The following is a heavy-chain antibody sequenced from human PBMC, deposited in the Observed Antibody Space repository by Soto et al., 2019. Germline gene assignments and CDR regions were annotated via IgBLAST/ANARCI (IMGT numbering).Heavy chain of an antibody. CDR3: AMADNYVTPTPQDV. Sequence: QVQLVQSGDEVRKPGSSVKVSCKASGYIFVNYGIAWVRQAPGQGLEWMGWISHYSGNTRYASKVQGRLTMTTDTSTSTAYMDLGSLTPDDTAVYYCAMADNYVTPTPQDVWGQGTTVTVSS. V-gene: IGHV1-18*01. J-gene: IGHJ6*02. CDR2: ISHYSGNT. CDR1: GYIFVNYG. D-gene: IGHD3-16*01.